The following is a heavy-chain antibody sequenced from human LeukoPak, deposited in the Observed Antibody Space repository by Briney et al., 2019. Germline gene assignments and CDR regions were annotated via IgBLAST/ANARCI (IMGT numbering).Heavy chain of an antibody. CDR3: ARMKYFDSTGYSHAEYFQH. Sequence: GSSVKVCCKASGGTFNSFAISWVRQAPGQGPEWVGRIIPLLGTPDYAQKFQGRVTITSDKYTGTAYIELSSLRSEDTAMYYCARMKYFDSTGYSHAEYFQHWGQGTLVIVSS. CDR1: GGTFNSFA. CDR2: IIPLLGTP. V-gene: IGHV1-69*04. D-gene: IGHD3-22*01. J-gene: IGHJ1*01.